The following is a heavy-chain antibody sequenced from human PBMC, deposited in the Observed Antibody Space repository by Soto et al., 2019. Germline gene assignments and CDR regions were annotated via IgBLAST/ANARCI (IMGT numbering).Heavy chain of an antibody. CDR1: GGTFSSYA. Sequence: QVQLVQSGAEVKKPGSSVKVSCKASGGTFSSYAISWVRQAPGQGLEWMGGIIPIFGTANYVQKFQGRVTITADESTSTAYMELSSLRSEDTAVYYCATRQAEMATIGGDFDYWGQGTLVTVSS. CDR3: ATRQAEMATIGGDFDY. J-gene: IGHJ4*02. CDR2: IIPIFGTA. V-gene: IGHV1-69*01. D-gene: IGHD5-12*01.